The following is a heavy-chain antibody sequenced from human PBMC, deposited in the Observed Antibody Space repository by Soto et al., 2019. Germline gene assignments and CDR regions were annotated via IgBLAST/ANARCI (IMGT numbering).Heavy chain of an antibody. CDR3: ARGDTPMITGMDSFDI. Sequence: GGSLRLSCAASGFTFSSYSMNWVRQAPGKGLEWVANIKQDGTGKNYVDSVKGRFTISRDNARKSLYLQMDSLRAEDTAVYFCARGDTPMITGMDSFDIWGQGTMVTVSS. D-gene: IGHD5-18*01. V-gene: IGHV3-7*01. CDR1: GFTFSSYS. J-gene: IGHJ3*02. CDR2: IKQDGTGK.